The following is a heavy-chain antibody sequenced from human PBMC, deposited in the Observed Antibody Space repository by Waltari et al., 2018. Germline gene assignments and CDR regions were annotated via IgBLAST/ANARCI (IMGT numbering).Heavy chain of an antibody. J-gene: IGHJ5*02. CDR2: MNPNSGKP. CDR3: ARGGGSSWYKGFDP. CDR1: GYTFTSYD. Sequence: QVQLVQSGAEVKKPGASVKVSCKASGYTFTSYDINWVPQATGQGLEWMGWMNPNSGKPGYAHKFQGRVTTTRNTSISTAYMELSSLRSEDTAVYYCARGGGSSWYKGFDPWGQGTLVTVSS. V-gene: IGHV1-8*01. D-gene: IGHD6-13*01.